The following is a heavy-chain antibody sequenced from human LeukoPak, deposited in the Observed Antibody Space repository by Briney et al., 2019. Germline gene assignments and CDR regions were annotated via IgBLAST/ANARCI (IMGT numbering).Heavy chain of an antibody. J-gene: IGHJ4*02. Sequence: GGSLRLSCAASGFTFSSYAMSWVCQAPGKGLEWVSAISGSGGSTYYADSVKGRFTISRDNSKNTLYLQMNSLRAEDTAVYYCAKGSHYSLYYFDYWGQGTLVTVSS. D-gene: IGHD2-15*01. CDR2: ISGSGGST. CDR1: GFTFSSYA. V-gene: IGHV3-23*01. CDR3: AKGSHYSLYYFDY.